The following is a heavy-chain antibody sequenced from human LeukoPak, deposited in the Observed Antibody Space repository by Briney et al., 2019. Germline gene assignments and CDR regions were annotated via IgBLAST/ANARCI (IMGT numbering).Heavy chain of an antibody. J-gene: IGHJ4*02. CDR2: IYYTGNT. D-gene: IGHD3-22*01. V-gene: IGHV4-59*08. CDR3: VRQTYYETGTKPLRGFDY. Sequence: PSETLSLTCTVSGGSISNYYWIWIRQPPGKGLEYIGYIYYTGNTNYNPSLKSRVTISVDTSKNQFSLKLTSVTAADTAVYYCVRQTYYETGTKPLRGFDYWGQGTLVTVYS. CDR1: GGSISNYY.